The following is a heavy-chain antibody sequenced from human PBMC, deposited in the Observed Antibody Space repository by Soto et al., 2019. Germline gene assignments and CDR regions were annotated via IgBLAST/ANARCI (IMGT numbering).Heavy chain of an antibody. CDR2: TYFRFKWYT. CDR3: ARVYFQVAGTFDP. Sequence: QVQLQQSGPGLVRSSQTLSLTCAISGDNVSSDTAAWNWFRQSPSRGLEWLGRTYFRFKWYTDYGASLKSRITLDADSSKNQFSLQLRSVTPEDTAVYFCARVYFQVAGTFDPWGQGTPVIVSS. V-gene: IGHV6-1*01. CDR1: GDNVSSDTAA. D-gene: IGHD6-19*01. J-gene: IGHJ5*02.